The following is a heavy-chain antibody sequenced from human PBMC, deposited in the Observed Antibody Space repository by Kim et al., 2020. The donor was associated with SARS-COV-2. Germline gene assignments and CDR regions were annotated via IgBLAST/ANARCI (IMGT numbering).Heavy chain of an antibody. J-gene: IGHJ3*02. D-gene: IGHD3-10*01. CDR2: IYSGGST. CDR3: ARRRSGLDAFDI. V-gene: IGHV3-66*02. Sequence: GGSLRLSCAASGFTVSSNYMSWVRQAPGKGLEWVSVIYSGGSTYYADSVKGRFTISRDNSKNTLYLQMNSLRAEDTAVYYCARRRSGLDAFDIWGQGTMVTVSS. CDR1: GFTVSSNY.